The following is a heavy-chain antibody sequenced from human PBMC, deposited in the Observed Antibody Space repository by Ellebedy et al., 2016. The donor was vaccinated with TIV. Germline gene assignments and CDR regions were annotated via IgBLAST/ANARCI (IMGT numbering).Heavy chain of an antibody. J-gene: IGHJ6*02. Sequence: AASVKVSCKASGYTFASHGIGWVRPAPGQGLEWMGWTSPYNGHTNYAQQLQGRVTMTTDTSTSTAYMELRSLRSDDTAVYYCSRDRGRPEGEIYSYGFDYYYYYGMDVWGQGTTVTVSS. D-gene: IGHD5-18*01. CDR2: TSPYNGHT. CDR1: GYTFASHG. CDR3: SRDRGRPEGEIYSYGFDYYYYYGMDV. V-gene: IGHV1-18*01.